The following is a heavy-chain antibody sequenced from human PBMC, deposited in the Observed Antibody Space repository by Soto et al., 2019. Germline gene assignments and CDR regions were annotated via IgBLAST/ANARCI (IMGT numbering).Heavy chain of an antibody. Sequence: SETLSLTCTVSGGSISSYYWSWIRQPPGKGLEWIGYIYYSGSTNYNPSLKSRVTISVDTSKNQFSLKLSSVTAADTAVYYCARGYRGYMDVWGKGTTVTVSS. V-gene: IGHV4-59*01. CDR3: ARGYRGYMDV. CDR2: IYYSGST. J-gene: IGHJ6*03. CDR1: GGSISSYY. D-gene: IGHD2-2*02.